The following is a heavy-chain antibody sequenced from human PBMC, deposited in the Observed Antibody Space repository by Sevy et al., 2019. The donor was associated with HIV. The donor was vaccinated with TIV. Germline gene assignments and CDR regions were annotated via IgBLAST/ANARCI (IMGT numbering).Heavy chain of an antibody. V-gene: IGHV3-7*01. CDR2: IKSDGSDK. CDR1: GFTFSAYW. J-gene: IGHJ4*02. CDR3: AQGTFVRFDS. D-gene: IGHD3-16*01. Sequence: GGSLRLSCAASGFTFSAYWMNWVRQAPGKGLEWVANIKSDGSDKHYVDSVEGRFTISRDNAKNSLYLQMNSLRVEDTAVYYCAQGTFVRFDSWGQGTLVTISS.